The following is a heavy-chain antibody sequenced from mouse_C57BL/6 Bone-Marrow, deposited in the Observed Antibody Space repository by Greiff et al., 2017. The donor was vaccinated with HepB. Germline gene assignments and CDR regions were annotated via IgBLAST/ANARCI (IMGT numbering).Heavy chain of an antibody. CDR2: INPNNGGT. Sequence: VQLQQSGPELVKPGASVKISCKASGYTFTDYYMNWVKQSHGKSLEWIGDINPNNGGTSYNQKFKGKATLTVDKSSSTAYMELRSLTSEDSAVYYCARWGHYYGSSYDYWGQGTTLTVSS. D-gene: IGHD1-1*01. V-gene: IGHV1-26*01. J-gene: IGHJ2*01. CDR1: GYTFTDYY. CDR3: ARWGHYYGSSYDY.